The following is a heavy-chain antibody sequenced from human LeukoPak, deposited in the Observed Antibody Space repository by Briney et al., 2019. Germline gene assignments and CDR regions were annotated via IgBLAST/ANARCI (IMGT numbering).Heavy chain of an antibody. D-gene: IGHD4-17*01. J-gene: IGHJ2*01. Sequence: PGGSLRLSCAASGFTFSSYAMSWVRQAPGKGLEWVSAITGSGGSRYYADSVKGRFTISRDNSKNTLYLQMNSLRAEDTAVYYCAKDLVRTHDYGDPEDWYFDLWGRGTLVTVSS. CDR3: AKDLVRTHDYGDPEDWYFDL. CDR1: GFTFSSYA. CDR2: ITGSGGSR. V-gene: IGHV3-23*01.